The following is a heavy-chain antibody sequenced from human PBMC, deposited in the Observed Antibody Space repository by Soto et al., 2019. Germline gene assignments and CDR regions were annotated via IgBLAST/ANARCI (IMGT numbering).Heavy chain of an antibody. V-gene: IGHV1-3*01. CDR2: INAGNGNT. D-gene: IGHD1-26*01. CDR1: GYTFTSYA. J-gene: IGHJ4*02. CDR3: ARGVRELGPYIGY. Sequence: ASVKVSCKASGYTFTSYAMHWVRQAPGQRLEWMGWINAGNGNTKYSQKFQGRVTITRDTSASTAYMELSSLRSEDTAVYYCARGVRELGPYIGYWGQGTPVTVSS.